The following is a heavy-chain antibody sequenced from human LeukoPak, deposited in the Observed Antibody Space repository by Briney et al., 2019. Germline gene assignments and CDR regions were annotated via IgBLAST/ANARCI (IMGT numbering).Heavy chain of an antibody. Sequence: PSETLSLTCTVSGGSISSYYWSWIRQPPGKGLEWIGYVYYSGSTNYNPSLKSRVTISVDTSKNQFSLKLSSVTAADTAVYYCARVRYYYDSSGYYEPPYFDYWGQGTLVTVSS. CDR1: GGSISSYY. J-gene: IGHJ4*02. V-gene: IGHV4-59*01. CDR2: VYYSGST. CDR3: ARVRYYYDSSGYYEPPYFDY. D-gene: IGHD3-22*01.